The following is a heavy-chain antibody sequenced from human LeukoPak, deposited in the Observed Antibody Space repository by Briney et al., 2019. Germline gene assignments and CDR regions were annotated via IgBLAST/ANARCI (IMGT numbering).Heavy chain of an antibody. CDR2: ISSSSSYI. Sequence: GGSLRLSCAASGFTFSSYSMNWVRQAPGKGLEWVSSISSSSSYIYYADSVKGRFTISRDNAKNSLYLQMNSLRAEDTAVYYCARRGGSSEEYDYWGQGTLVTVSS. V-gene: IGHV3-21*01. D-gene: IGHD1-26*01. CDR3: ARRGGSSEEYDY. J-gene: IGHJ4*02. CDR1: GFTFSSYS.